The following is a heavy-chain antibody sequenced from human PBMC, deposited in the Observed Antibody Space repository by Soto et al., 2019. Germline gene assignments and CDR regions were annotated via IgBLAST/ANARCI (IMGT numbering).Heavy chain of an antibody. Sequence: QVQLQESGPGLVKPSQTLSLTCTVSGGSISSGDYYWSWIRQPPGKGLEWIGYIYYSGSTYYNPSLKSRVTISVDTSKNQFSLKLSSVTAADTAVYYCARDSTYYDFWSGHYYYGMDVWGQGTTVTVSS. CDR1: GGSISSGDYY. D-gene: IGHD3-3*01. CDR2: IYYSGST. J-gene: IGHJ6*02. CDR3: ARDSTYYDFWSGHYYYGMDV. V-gene: IGHV4-30-4*01.